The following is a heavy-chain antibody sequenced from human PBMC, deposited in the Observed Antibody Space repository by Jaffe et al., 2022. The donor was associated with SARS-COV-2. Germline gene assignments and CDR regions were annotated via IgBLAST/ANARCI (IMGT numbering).Heavy chain of an antibody. V-gene: IGHV2-26*01. D-gene: IGHD3-10*01. Sequence: QVTLKESGPALVRPTETLTLTCTVSGFSLSNDRMGVSWIRQPPGKALEWLAHIFSNDEKSYTTSLKSRLTISKDTSKNQVVLTMTDMDPVDTGTYYCAWMPGSYHTLWRRVGPAGVIDPWGQGTLVTVSS. CDR3: AWMPGSYHTLWRRVGPAGVIDP. CDR1: GFSLSNDRMG. CDR2: IFSNDEK. J-gene: IGHJ5*02.